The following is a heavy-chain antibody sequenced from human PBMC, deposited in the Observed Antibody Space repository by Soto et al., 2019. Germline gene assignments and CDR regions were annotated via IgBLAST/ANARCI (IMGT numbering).Heavy chain of an antibody. CDR3: ATPPPLVGSNDYYYYGMDV. CDR1: GDSISNGDYY. Sequence: PSETLSLTCTVSGDSISNGDYYWSWIRQPPGRGLEWIGYIDSSGSTYYNPSLKSRLTMSVDMSKNQFSLRLTSVTAADTAVYYCATPPPLVGSNDYYYYGMDVWGQGTTVTVSS. CDR2: IDSSGST. D-gene: IGHD2-8*02. V-gene: IGHV4-30-4*01. J-gene: IGHJ6*02.